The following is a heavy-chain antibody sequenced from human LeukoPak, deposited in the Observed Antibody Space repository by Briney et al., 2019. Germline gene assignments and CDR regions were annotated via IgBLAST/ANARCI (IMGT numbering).Heavy chain of an antibody. Sequence: PGGSLRLSCAASGFTFSNYSMNWVRQAPGKGLEWVSSISSSSSYIYYADSVKGRFTISRDNAKNSLYLQMNSLRAEDTAVYYCARDHFVVVPAANYEFDYWGQGTLVTVSS. CDR2: ISSSSSYI. V-gene: IGHV3-21*01. D-gene: IGHD2-2*01. CDR3: ARDHFVVVPAANYEFDY. J-gene: IGHJ4*02. CDR1: GFTFSNYS.